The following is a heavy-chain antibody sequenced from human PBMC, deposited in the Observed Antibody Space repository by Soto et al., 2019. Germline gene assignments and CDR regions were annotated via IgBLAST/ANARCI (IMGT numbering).Heavy chain of an antibody. CDR1: GGTFSSYA. V-gene: IGHV1-69*06. Sequence: QVQLVQSGAEVKKPGSSVKVSCKASGGTFSSYAISWVRQAPGQGLEWMGGIIPIFGTANYAQKFQGRVTITADKSTSTAYMELSSLRSEDTAVYYCARAITMVRGVTYGMDFWGQGTTVTVSS. CDR2: IIPIFGTA. J-gene: IGHJ6*02. CDR3: ARAITMVRGVTYGMDF. D-gene: IGHD3-10*01.